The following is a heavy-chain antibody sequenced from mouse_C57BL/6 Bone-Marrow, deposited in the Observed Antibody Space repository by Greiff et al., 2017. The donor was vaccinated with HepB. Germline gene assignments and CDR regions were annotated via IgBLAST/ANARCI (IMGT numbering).Heavy chain of an antibody. CDR1: GFTFSDAW. CDR2: IRNKANNHAT. D-gene: IGHD5-1*01. Sequence: EVKVEESGGGLVQPGGSMKLSCAASGFTFSDAWMDWVRQSPEKGLEWVAEIRNKANNHATYYAESVKGRFTISRDDSKSSVYLQLNSLRAEDTGIYYCTRPLTSHFDYWGQGTTLTVSS. J-gene: IGHJ2*01. V-gene: IGHV6-6*01. CDR3: TRPLTSHFDY.